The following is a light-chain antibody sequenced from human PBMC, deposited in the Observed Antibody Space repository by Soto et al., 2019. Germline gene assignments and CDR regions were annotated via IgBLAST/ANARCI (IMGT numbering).Light chain of an antibody. V-gene: IGLV1-44*01. CDR1: SSNIGSNT. CDR3: ATWDDSLNGWV. CDR2: TNN. Sequence: QSVLTQPPSASGTPGQRVTISCSGGSSNIGSNTVNWYQQLPGTAPKLLIYTNNQRPSGVPDRFSGSKSGTSASLAISGVQSEDEADYYCATWDDSLNGWVFGTGRKLTVL. J-gene: IGLJ1*01.